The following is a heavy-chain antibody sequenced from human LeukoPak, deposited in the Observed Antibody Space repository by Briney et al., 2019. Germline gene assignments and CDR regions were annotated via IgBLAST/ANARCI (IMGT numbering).Heavy chain of an antibody. CDR1: GFTFSNYA. V-gene: IGHV3-23*01. CDR3: AKVESEFGTMVRGVFFDY. CDR2: ISGSGGST. J-gene: IGHJ4*02. Sequence: GGSLRLSCAASGFTFSNYAMNWVRQAPGKGLEWVSGISGSGGSTYYADSVKGRFTISRDNSKNTLYLQMNSLRAEDTAVYYCAKVESEFGTMVRGVFFDYWGQGTLVTVSS. D-gene: IGHD3-10*01.